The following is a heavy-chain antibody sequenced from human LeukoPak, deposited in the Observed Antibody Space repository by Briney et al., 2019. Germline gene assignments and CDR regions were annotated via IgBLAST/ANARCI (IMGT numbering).Heavy chain of an antibody. CDR2: INHSGST. CDR3: ARDLPGLPPSS. V-gene: IGHV4-34*01. J-gene: IGHJ5*02. Sequence: PSETLSLTCAVYGGSFSGYYWSWIRQPPGKGLEWIGEINHSGSTNYNPSLKSRVTISVDTSKNQFSLKLSSVTAADTAVYYCARDLPGLPPSSWGQGTLVTVSS. D-gene: IGHD2-15*01. CDR1: GGSFSGYY.